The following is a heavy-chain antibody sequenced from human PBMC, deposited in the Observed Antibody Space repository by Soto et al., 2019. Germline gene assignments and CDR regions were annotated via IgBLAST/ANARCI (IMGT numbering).Heavy chain of an antibody. J-gene: IGHJ4*02. Sequence: SETLSLTCAVYGGSFSGYYWSWIRQPPGKGLEWIGEINHSGSTNYNPSLKSRVTISVDTSKNQFSLKLSSVTAADTAVYYCASGDFWSGPFELWWGRGTLVTVSS. CDR1: GGSFSGYY. CDR2: INHSGST. V-gene: IGHV4-34*01. D-gene: IGHD3-3*01. CDR3: ASGDFWSGPFELW.